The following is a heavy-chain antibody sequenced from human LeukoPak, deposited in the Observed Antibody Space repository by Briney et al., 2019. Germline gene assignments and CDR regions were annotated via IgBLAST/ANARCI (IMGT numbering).Heavy chain of an antibody. CDR3: ASGYYDSWSGSSAWFDP. CDR1: GFTFSSYS. D-gene: IGHD3-3*01. V-gene: IGHV3-21*01. Sequence: PGGSLRLSCAASGFTFSSYSMNWVRQAPGKGLEWVSSISSSSSYIYYADSVKGRFTISRDNAKNSLYLQMNSLRAEDTAVYYCASGYYDSWSGSSAWFDPWGQGTLVTVSS. CDR2: ISSSSSYI. J-gene: IGHJ5*02.